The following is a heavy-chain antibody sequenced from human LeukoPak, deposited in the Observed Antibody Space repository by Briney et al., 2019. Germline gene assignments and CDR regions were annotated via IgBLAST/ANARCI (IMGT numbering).Heavy chain of an antibody. V-gene: IGHV3-66*02. J-gene: IGHJ4*02. CDR1: GFTVGSNY. D-gene: IGHD4-17*01. CDR2: IYSGGST. CDR3: ARDRDGAKGFDY. Sequence: GGSLRLSCAASGFTVGSNYMSWVRQAPGKGLEWVSVIYSGGSTYYADSVKGRFTISRDNSKNTLYLQMNSLRAEDTAVYYCARDRDGAKGFDYWGQGTLVTVSS.